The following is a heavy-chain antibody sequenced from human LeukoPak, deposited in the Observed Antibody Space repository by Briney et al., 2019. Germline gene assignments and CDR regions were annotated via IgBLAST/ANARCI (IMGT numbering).Heavy chain of an antibody. J-gene: IGHJ4*02. V-gene: IGHV1-2*06. D-gene: IGHD2-2*01. CDR2: VNPNTGDT. CDR3: AREWSYADYYDY. CDR1: GYTFTGYY. Sequence: ASVNVSCTASGYTFTGYYIHWVRQAPGQGLEWMGRVNPNTGDTNSTQKFQGRVTMTLDTSINTAYMELSRLRSDDTALYYCAREWSYADYYDYWGQGTLVTVSP.